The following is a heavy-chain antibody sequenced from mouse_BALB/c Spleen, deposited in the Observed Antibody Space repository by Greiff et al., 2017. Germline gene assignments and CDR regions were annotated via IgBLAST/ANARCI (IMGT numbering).Heavy chain of an antibody. V-gene: IGHV2-2*02. D-gene: IGHD1-1*01. J-gene: IGHJ1*01. CDR2: IWSGGST. CDR1: GFSLTSYG. CDR3: ARNGVYYGSSWYFDV. Sequence: VKLMESGPGLVQPSQSLSITCTVSGFSLTSYGVHWVRQSPGKGLEWLGVIWSGGSTDYNAAFISRLSISKDNSKSQVFFKMNSLQANDTAIYYCARNGVYYGSSWYFDVWGAGTTVTVSS.